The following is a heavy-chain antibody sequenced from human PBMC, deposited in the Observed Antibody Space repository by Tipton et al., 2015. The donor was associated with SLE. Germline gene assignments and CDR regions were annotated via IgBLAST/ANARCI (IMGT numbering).Heavy chain of an antibody. CDR3: ASGKYGDYGRGYFDL. CDR2: IFYAGST. Sequence: TLSLTCNVSGGSVGTSTNYWAWIRQPPGQGLEWIGTIFYAGSTHYNPSLNSRVTISQDTSKNQVSLELRSVTAADAAVYYCASGKYGDYGRGYFDLWGQGTLVTVSS. CDR1: GGSVGTSTNY. V-gene: IGHV4-39*07. D-gene: IGHD4-17*01. J-gene: IGHJ4*02.